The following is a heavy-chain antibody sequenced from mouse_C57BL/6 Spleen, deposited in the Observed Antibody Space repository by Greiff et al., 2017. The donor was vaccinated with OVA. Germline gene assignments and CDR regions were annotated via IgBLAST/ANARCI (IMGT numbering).Heavy chain of an antibody. J-gene: IGHJ1*03. V-gene: IGHV3-6*01. CDR3: ARENGNYWYFDV. D-gene: IGHD2-1*01. Sequence: ESGPGLVKPSQSLSLTCSVTGYSITSGYYWNWIRQFPGNKLEWMGYISYDGSNHYNPSLKNRISITRDTSKNQFFLKLNSVTTEDTATYYCARENGNYWYFDVWGTGTTVTVSS. CDR1: GYSITSGYY. CDR2: ISYDGSN.